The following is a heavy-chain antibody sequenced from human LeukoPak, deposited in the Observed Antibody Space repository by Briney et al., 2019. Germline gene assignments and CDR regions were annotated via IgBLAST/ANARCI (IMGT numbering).Heavy chain of an antibody. CDR2: INHSGST. CDR3: ARLHSGFYYYGMDV. Sequence: PSETLSLTCAVYGGSFSGYYWSWIRQPPGKGLEWIGEINHSGSTNYNPSLKSRATISVDTSKNQFSLKLSSVTAADTAVYYCARLHSGFYYYGMDVWGQGTTVTVSS. CDR1: GGSFSGYY. V-gene: IGHV4-34*01. D-gene: IGHD3-3*02. J-gene: IGHJ6*02.